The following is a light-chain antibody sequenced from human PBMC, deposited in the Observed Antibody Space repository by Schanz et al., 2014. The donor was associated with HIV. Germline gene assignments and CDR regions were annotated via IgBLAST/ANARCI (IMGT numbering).Light chain of an antibody. J-gene: IGKJ3*01. CDR1: QGVSSW. CDR2: ATS. CDR3: QQSNSFPFT. V-gene: IGKV1-12*01. Sequence: DIPMTQSPSTLSASVGDRVTITCRASQGVSSWLAWYQQKPGKAPKLLISATSTLQPGVPSRFSGSGSGTDFTLTITRLEPEDFATYFCQQSNSFPFTFGPGTRIDMK.